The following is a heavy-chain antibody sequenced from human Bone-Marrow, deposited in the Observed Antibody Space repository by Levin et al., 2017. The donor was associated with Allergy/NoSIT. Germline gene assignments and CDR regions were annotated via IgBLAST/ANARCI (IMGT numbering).Heavy chain of an antibody. Sequence: GESLKISCAASGFTFSSYAMHWVRQAPGKGLEWVAVISYDGSNKYYADSVKGRFTISRDNSKNTLYLQMNSLRAEDTAVYYCARDRVVRGSGGMDVWGQGTTVTVSS. J-gene: IGHJ6*02. V-gene: IGHV3-30-3*01. D-gene: IGHD3-10*01. CDR1: GFTFSSYA. CDR3: ARDRVVRGSGGMDV. CDR2: ISYDGSNK.